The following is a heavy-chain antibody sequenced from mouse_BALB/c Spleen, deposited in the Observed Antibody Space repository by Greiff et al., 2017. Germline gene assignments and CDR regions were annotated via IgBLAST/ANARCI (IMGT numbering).Heavy chain of an antibody. CDR3: TRDDY. J-gene: IGHJ2*01. CDR2: INPSTGYT. CDR1: GYTFTSYW. V-gene: IGHV1-7*01. Sequence: VQLQESGAELATPGASVTMSCKASGYTFTSYWMHWVKQRPGQGLEWIGYINPSTGYTEYNQKFKYKATLTADKSSSTAYMVLRSLTSEDSAVYYCTRDDYWGQGTTLTVSS.